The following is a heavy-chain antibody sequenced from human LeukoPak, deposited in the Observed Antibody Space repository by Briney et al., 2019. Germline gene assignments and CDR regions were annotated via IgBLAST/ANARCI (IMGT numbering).Heavy chain of an antibody. D-gene: IGHD2-15*01. CDR2: IYTSGST. CDR3: ARDSKDRRLYYFDY. Sequence: PSETLSLTCTVSGGSISSYYWSWIRQPAGKGLEWIGRIYTSGSTNYNPFLKSRVTMSVDTSKNQFSLKLSSVTAADTAVYYCARDSKDRRLYYFDYWGQGTLVTVSS. V-gene: IGHV4-4*07. J-gene: IGHJ4*02. CDR1: GGSISSYY.